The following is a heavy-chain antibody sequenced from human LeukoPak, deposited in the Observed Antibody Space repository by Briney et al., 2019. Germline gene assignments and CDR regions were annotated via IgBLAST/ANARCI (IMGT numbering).Heavy chain of an antibody. CDR3: ARSSLAVAGTPPYFDY. J-gene: IGHJ4*02. CDR2: IHYNGIT. D-gene: IGHD6-19*01. V-gene: IGHV4-59*12. Sequence: SETLSLTCTVSGSMYNYYWSWIRQPPGKGLEWIGYIHYNGITNYSPSLKSRVTMSLDTSKNQFSLELSSVTAADTAVYYCARSSLAVAGTPPYFDYWGQGTLVTVSS. CDR1: GSMYNYY.